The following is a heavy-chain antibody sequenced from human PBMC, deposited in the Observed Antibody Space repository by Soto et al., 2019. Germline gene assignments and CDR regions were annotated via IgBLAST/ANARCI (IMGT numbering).Heavy chain of an antibody. CDR1: GFTFSSYA. CDR3: AKCLLTAESFLFLGVLPVMNASDFRARGSFD. D-gene: IGHD3-16*01. V-gene: IGHV3-23*01. J-gene: IGHJ5*02. Sequence: PGGSLGLSCAASGFTFSSYAMSWGLQAPWKGLEWVSAISGSGGSTYYADSVKGRFTISRDNSKNTLYLQMNSLRAEDTAVYYYAKCLLTAESFLFLGVLPVMNASDFRARGSFD. CDR2: ISGSGGST.